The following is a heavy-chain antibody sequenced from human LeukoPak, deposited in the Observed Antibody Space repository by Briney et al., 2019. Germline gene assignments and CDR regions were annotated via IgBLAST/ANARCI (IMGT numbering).Heavy chain of an antibody. CDR2: VNTVSSYI. D-gene: IGHD3-22*01. CDR3: ARLRRNSDTSGYYYYYDY. Sequence: GGSLRLSCAASGFTFSSYSFNWVRQAPGKGLEWVSSVNTVSSYIYYADSVRGRFTISRDNADNSLYLQMNGVRAEDTGVYYCARLRRNSDTSGYYYYYDYWGQGTLVTVSS. V-gene: IGHV3-21*01. J-gene: IGHJ4*02. CDR1: GFTFSSYS.